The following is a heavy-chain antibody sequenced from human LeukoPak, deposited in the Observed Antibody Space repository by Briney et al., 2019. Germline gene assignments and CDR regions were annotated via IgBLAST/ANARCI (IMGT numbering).Heavy chain of an antibody. Sequence: ASVKVSCKASGYTFTSYGISWVRQAPGQGLEWMGWISAYNGNTNYAQKLQGRVTMTTDTSTSTAYMELRSLRSDDTAVYYCARDGDYVWGSYRPNFDYWGQGTLVTVSS. CDR1: GYTFTSYG. CDR2: ISAYNGNT. CDR3: ARDGDYVWGSYRPNFDY. J-gene: IGHJ4*02. D-gene: IGHD3-16*02. V-gene: IGHV1-18*01.